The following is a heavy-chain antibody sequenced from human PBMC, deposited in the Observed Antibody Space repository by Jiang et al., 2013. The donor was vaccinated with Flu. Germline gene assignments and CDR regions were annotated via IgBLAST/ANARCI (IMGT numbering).Heavy chain of an antibody. Sequence: SGAEVKKPGSSVKVSCKASGGAFTSHAFTWVRQAPGQGLEWMGKITPILGIANYAQRFQGRGSISADTSTDTVYMELSSLSSEDTAVYFCATYNSNLYFHDAYDIWGQGTIVTVSS. D-gene: IGHD2/OR15-2a*01. CDR1: GGAFTSHA. V-gene: IGHV1-69*04. CDR3: ATYNSNLYFHDAYDI. CDR2: ITPILGIA. J-gene: IGHJ3*02.